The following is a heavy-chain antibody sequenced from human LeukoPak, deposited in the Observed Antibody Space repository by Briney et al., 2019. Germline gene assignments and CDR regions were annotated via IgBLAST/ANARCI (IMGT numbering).Heavy chain of an antibody. J-gene: IGHJ4*02. Sequence: GGSLRLSCAASEFTVSSHYVSWVRQAPGKGLEWVSVIYSIGDTHYADSVKGRFTISRDNFKNTLYLQMNSLRAEDTAVYYCARGWRQWLAPFDYWGQGTLVTVSS. D-gene: IGHD6-19*01. CDR2: IYSIGDT. V-gene: IGHV3-53*01. CDR3: ARGWRQWLAPFDY. CDR1: EFTVSSHY.